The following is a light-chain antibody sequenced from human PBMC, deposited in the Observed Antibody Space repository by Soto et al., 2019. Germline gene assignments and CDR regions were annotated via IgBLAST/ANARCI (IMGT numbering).Light chain of an antibody. CDR3: SSFAGSNNFPYV. CDR2: EIN. V-gene: IGLV2-8*01. Sequence: QSALTQPPSASGSPGQSVTISCTGTSSDVGTYDYVSWYQQHPGKAPKLMIYEINKRPSGVPDRFSGSKPGNTASLTVSGLQAEDEADYYCSSFAGSNNFPYVFGPGTKVTVL. CDR1: SSDVGTYDY. J-gene: IGLJ1*01.